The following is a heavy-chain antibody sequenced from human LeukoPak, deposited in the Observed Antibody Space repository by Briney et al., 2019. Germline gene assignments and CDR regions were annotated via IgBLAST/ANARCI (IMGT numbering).Heavy chain of an antibody. V-gene: IGHV2-70*11. CDR2: IDWDDDK. Sequence: SGPALVKPTQTLTLTYTFSGFSLSTSGMCVSWIRQPPGKALEWLARIDWDDDKYYSTSLKTRLTISKDTSKNQVVLTMTNMDPVDTATYYCARTSDSSGYYYYFDYWGQGTLVTVSS. J-gene: IGHJ4*02. CDR1: GFSLSTSGMC. CDR3: ARTSDSSGYYYYFDY. D-gene: IGHD3-22*01.